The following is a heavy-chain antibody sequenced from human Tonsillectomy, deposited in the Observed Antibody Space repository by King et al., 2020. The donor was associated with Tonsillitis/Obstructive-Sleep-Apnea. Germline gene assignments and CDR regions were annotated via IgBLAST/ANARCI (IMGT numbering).Heavy chain of an antibody. V-gene: IGHV3-33*03. D-gene: IGHD1-26*01. CDR2: IWYDGTNK. CDR1: GFIFNNFG. Sequence: VQLVESGGGVVQPGRSLRLSCAASGFIFNNFGMVWVRQTPGKGLEWVALIWYDGTNKYYADSVKGRFTISRDSSKNTLYLQMSSLRAEDTAVYYCARPSGSYYFDYWCQGTLVTVSS. CDR3: ARPSGSYYFDY. J-gene: IGHJ4*02.